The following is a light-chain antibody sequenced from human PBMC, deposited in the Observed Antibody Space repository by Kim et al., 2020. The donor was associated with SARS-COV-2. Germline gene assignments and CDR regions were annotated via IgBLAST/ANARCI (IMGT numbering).Light chain of an antibody. V-gene: IGLV3-19*01. Sequence: SSELTQDPAVSVALGQTVRITCQGDSLRTYYASWYQQKPRQAPVLVIYGKNNRPSGIPDRFSGSSSGNTASLTITGAQAEDEAGYYCESRDSSGKVVFGGGTQLTVL. CDR1: SLRTYY. CDR2: GKN. CDR3: ESRDSSGKVV. J-gene: IGLJ2*01.